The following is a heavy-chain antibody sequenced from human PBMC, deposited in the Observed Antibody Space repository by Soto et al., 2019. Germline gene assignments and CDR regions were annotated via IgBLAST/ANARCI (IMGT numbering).Heavy chain of an antibody. CDR2: IYYSGST. V-gene: IGHV4-31*03. J-gene: IGHJ4*02. D-gene: IGHD3-10*01. CDR3: ATYGSGTYKPTTFDY. Sequence: QVQLQESGPGLVKPSQTLSLTCTVSGGSISSGGYYWSWIRQHPGKGLEWIGYIYYSGSTYYNPSLKSRVTISVDSSKNQSSLKLSSVTAADTAVYYCATYGSGTYKPTTFDYWGQGTLVTVSS. CDR1: GGSISSGGYY.